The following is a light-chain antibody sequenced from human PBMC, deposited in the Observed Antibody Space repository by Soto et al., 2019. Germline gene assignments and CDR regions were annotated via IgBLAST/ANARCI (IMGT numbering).Light chain of an antibody. CDR2: ENN. CDR3: GTWDSSLSAYV. J-gene: IGLJ1*01. CDR1: SSNIGNNY. V-gene: IGLV1-51*02. Sequence: QSVLTKAPAVSAAPGQKLTISWSGISSNIGNNYVSWYQQLPGTAPKLLIYENNKRPSGIPDRFSGSKSGTSATLGITGLQTGDEADYYCGTWDSSLSAYVFGTGTKVTVL.